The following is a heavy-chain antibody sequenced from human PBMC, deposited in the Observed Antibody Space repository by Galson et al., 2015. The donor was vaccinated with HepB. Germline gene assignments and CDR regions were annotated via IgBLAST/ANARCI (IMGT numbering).Heavy chain of an antibody. CDR1: GFTFSSYS. J-gene: IGHJ3*02. Sequence: SLRLSCAASGFTFSSYSMNWVRQAPGKGLEWISYIRSSTATIYYADPVKGRFSIATDNAKSSLYLQMNSLRDEETAVYYCVRDWVYAFDIWGPGTMVTVSS. D-gene: IGHD3-16*01. CDR2: IRSSTATI. V-gene: IGHV3-48*02. CDR3: VRDWVYAFDI.